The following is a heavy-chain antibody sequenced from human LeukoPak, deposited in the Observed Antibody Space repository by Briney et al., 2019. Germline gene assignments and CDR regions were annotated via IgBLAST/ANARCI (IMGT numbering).Heavy chain of an antibody. CDR3: ARGTIAAAGYYYFDY. CDR1: GFTFSSYW. V-gene: IGHV3-7*04. Sequence: GGSLRLSCAASGFTFSSYWMSWVRQAPGKGLEWVANIKQDGSEKHYVDSVKGRFTISRDHAKHSLYLQLNSLRAEDTAVYYCARGTIAAAGYYYFDYWGQGTQVTVSS. J-gene: IGHJ4*02. D-gene: IGHD6-13*01. CDR2: IKQDGSEK.